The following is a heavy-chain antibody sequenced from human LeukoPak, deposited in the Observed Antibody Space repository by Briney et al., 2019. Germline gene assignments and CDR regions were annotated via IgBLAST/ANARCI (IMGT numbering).Heavy chain of an antibody. CDR3: ARDSTETPLQY. Sequence: GRSLRLSCAASGFTFTNYGMHWVRQAPGKRLEWVAIIWHDGNNRYYADSVRGRFTISRDNSRNMVSLQMNSLRVEDSGLYYCARDSTETPLQYWGQGALVAVSS. CDR2: IWHDGNNR. V-gene: IGHV3-33*01. D-gene: IGHD4-17*01. J-gene: IGHJ4*02. CDR1: GFTFTNYG.